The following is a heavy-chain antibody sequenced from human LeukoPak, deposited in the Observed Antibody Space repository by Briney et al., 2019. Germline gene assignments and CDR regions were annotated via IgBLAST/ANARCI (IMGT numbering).Heavy chain of an antibody. J-gene: IGHJ4*02. Sequence: PGGSLRLSCAASGFTFSGYAMSWVRQAPGKGLEWVSSISGAGSTYYADSVKGRFTSSRDNSKNTLYLQMNNLRAEDTAVYYCAKESRYYYGSGSFSSQFDYWGQENLVTVSS. D-gene: IGHD3-10*01. CDR2: ISGAGST. V-gene: IGHV3-23*01. CDR1: GFTFSGYA. CDR3: AKESRYYYGSGSFSSQFDY.